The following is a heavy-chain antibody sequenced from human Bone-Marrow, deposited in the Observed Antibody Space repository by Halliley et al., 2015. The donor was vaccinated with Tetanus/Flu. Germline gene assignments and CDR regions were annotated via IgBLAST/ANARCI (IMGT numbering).Heavy chain of an antibody. V-gene: IGHV3-23*01. CDR1: GFTFNKHA. CDR3: AKDNTHSSGYSPLDS. CDR2: ILGSGSST. D-gene: IGHD3-22*01. Sequence: SLRLSCAASGFTFNKHALSWVRQAPGKGLEWVSAILGSGSSTYYADSVKGRFTISRDYSKNTLYLQMDSLTADDTAVYYCAKDNTHSSGYSPLDSWGQGTLVFVSS. J-gene: IGHJ4*02.